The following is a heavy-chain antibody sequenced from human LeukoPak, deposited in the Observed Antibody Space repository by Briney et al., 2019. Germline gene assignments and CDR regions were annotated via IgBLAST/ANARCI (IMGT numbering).Heavy chain of an antibody. J-gene: IGHJ3*02. CDR2: IKQDGSGK. Sequence: GGSLRLSCAASGFTFSSYWMSWVRQAPGMGLEWVANIKQDGSGKYYVDSVKGRFAISRDNAKNSLYLQMNSLRAEDTAVYYCASIAVALKDAFDIWGQGTMVTVSS. V-gene: IGHV3-7*01. CDR1: GFTFSSYW. CDR3: ASIAVALKDAFDI. D-gene: IGHD6-19*01.